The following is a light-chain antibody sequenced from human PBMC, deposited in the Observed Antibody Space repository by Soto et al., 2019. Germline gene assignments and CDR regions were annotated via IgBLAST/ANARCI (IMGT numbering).Light chain of an antibody. Sequence: DIVMTQSPDSLAVSLGERATINCKSSQSVLYSSNNKNYLAWYQQKPGQPPKLLIYWASTRESGVPDRFSGSGSGTDFNRTVSSLQAEDVEVYYCQQYYSTPYTFGQVTKLEIK. CDR1: QSVLYSSNNKNY. CDR3: QQYYSTPYT. CDR2: WAS. V-gene: IGKV4-1*01. J-gene: IGKJ2*01.